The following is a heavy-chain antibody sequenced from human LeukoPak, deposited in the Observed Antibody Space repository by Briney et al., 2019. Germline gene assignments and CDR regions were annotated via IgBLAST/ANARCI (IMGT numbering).Heavy chain of an antibody. CDR1: GFTFSTYN. CDR3: ARDLGYYYYYMDV. CDR2: IASTSSYV. D-gene: IGHD3-10*01. J-gene: IGHJ6*03. V-gene: IGHV3-21*01. Sequence: GGSLRLSCEASGFTFSTYNMNWVRQAPGKRLEWVSSIASTSSYVFYADSVKGRFTISRDNAKNSLYLQINSLRAEDTAVYYCARDLGYYYYYMDVWGRGTTVTVSS.